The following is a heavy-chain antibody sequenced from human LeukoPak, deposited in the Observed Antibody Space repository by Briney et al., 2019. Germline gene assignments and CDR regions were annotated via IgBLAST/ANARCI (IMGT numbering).Heavy chain of an antibody. J-gene: IGHJ4*02. D-gene: IGHD3-10*02. V-gene: IGHV3-33*01. Sequence: GGSLRLSCAASGFTFGNYGMHWVRQAPGKGLEGAAVIWYDGSNKYYADSVKGRFTISRDNSKNTLYMQMNSLRDEDTAVYYCATVAGHDVRGVSTFYFDYWGQGTLVTVSS. CDR1: GFTFGNYG. CDR3: ATVAGHDVRGVSTFYFDY. CDR2: IWYDGSNK.